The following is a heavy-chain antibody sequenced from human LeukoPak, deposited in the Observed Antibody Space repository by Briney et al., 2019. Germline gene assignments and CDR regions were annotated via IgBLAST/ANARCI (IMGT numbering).Heavy chain of an antibody. Sequence: SETLSLTCTVSGGSISSSSYYWGWIRQPPGKGLEWIGSIYYRGSTYYNPSLKSRVTISVDTSKNQFSLKLSSVTAADTAVYYCARDQGAGTFDYWGQGTLVTVSS. CDR3: ARDQGAGTFDY. J-gene: IGHJ4*02. D-gene: IGHD6-13*01. CDR2: IYYRGST. V-gene: IGHV4-39*07. CDR1: GGSISSSSYY.